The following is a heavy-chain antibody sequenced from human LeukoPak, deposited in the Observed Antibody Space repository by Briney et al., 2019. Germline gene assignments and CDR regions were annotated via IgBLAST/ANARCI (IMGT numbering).Heavy chain of an antibody. CDR3: AKDVYGDYVGPTT. J-gene: IGHJ4*02. V-gene: IGHV3-9*01. CDR2: ISWNSGSI. Sequence: GRSLRLSCAASGFTFDDYAMHWVRQAPGKGLEWVSGISWNSGSIGYADSVKGRFTISRDNAKNSLYLQMNSLRAEDTALYYCAKDVYGDYVGPTTWGQGTLVTVSS. CDR1: GFTFDDYA. D-gene: IGHD4-17*01.